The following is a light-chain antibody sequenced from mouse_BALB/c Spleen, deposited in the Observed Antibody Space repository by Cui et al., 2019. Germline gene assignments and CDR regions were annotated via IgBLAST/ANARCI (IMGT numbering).Light chain of an antibody. CDR3: HQWSSYPWT. Sequence: IVLTKSPSIMCESLGEEIHRTCSASSKVSYMDWYQQKSGTSPKLLIYSTSNRASGVPSRFSGSGSGTFYSLTISSVEAEDAADYYCHQWSSYPWTFGGGTKLEIK. J-gene: IGKJ1*01. V-gene: IGKV4-80*01. CDR2: STS. CDR1: SKVSY.